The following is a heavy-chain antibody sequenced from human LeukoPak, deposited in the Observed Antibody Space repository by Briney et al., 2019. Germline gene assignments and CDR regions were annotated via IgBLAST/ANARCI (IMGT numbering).Heavy chain of an antibody. CDR3: ARDLGTGLWLRTAFDY. V-gene: IGHV1-2*02. Sequence: GASVKVSCKASGYTFTGYYMRWVRQAPGQGLEWMGWINPNSGGTNYAQKFQGRVTMTRDTSISTAYMELSRLRSDDTAVYYCARDLGTGLWLRTAFDYWGQGTLVTVSS. J-gene: IGHJ4*02. CDR2: INPNSGGT. D-gene: IGHD5-18*01. CDR1: GYTFTGYY.